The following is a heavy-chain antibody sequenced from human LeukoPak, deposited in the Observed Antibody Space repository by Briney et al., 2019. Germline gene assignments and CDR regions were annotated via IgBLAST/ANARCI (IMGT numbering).Heavy chain of an antibody. CDR2: IYYSGST. CDR1: GGSISSYY. D-gene: IGHD6-13*01. V-gene: IGHV4-59*01. CDR3: ARDQAAAGIEYYYYGMDV. Sequence: PSETLSLTCTVSGGSISSYYWSWIRQPPGKGLEWIGYIYYSGSTNYNPSLKSRVTISVDTSKNQFSLKLNSVTAADTAVYYCARDQAAAGIEYYYYGMDVWGQGTTVTVSS. J-gene: IGHJ6*02.